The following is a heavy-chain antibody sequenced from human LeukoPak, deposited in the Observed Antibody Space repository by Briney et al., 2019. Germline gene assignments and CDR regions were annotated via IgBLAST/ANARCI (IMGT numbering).Heavy chain of an antibody. CDR1: GFTFSSYG. CDR2: ISYDGSNK. D-gene: IGHD2-15*01. CDR3: AKDGRYCRGGSCSNWFDP. J-gene: IGHJ5*02. Sequence: GGSLRLSCAASGFTFSSYGMHWVRQAPGKGLEWVAVISYDGSNKYYADSVKGRFTISRDNSKNTLYLQMNSLRAEDTAVYYCAKDGRYCRGGSCSNWFDPWGQGTLVTVSS. V-gene: IGHV3-30*18.